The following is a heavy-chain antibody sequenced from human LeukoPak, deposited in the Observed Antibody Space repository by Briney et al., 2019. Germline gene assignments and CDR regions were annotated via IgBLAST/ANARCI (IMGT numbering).Heavy chain of an antibody. D-gene: IGHD1-26*01. Sequence: GGSLRLSCTVSGFTFSSSAMSWVRQAPGKGLEWVSGISRSGEVTYYEDSVRGRFTISKDISKNTLYLQMDSLRAEDTAIYYCAKGEVPNDFWGQGTLVTVSS. CDR1: GFTFSSSA. V-gene: IGHV3-23*01. CDR2: ISRSGEVT. J-gene: IGHJ4*02. CDR3: AKGEVPNDF.